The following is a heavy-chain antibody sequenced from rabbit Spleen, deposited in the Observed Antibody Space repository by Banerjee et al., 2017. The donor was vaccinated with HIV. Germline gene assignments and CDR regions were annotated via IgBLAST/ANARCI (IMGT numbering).Heavy chain of an antibody. V-gene: IGHV1S40*01. CDR1: GFSFSSNDY. D-gene: IGHD1-1*01. CDR2: IAGSSSGFT. J-gene: IGHJ6*01. Sequence: QSLEESGGDLVKPGASLTLTCTASGFSFSSNDYICWVRQAPGKGLEWISCIAGSSSGFTYSATWAKGRFTISKTSSTTVTLQMTRLTAADTATYFCARDTSSSFSSYGMDLWGPGTLVTVS. CDR3: ARDTSSSFSSYGMDL.